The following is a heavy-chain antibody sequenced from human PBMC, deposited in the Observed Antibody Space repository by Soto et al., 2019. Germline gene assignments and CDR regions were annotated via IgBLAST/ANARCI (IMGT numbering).Heavy chain of an antibody. J-gene: IGHJ5*02. CDR2: IYPGDSNT. Sequence: GESLKISCKGSGYSFTSYWIGWVRQMPGKGLEWMGIIYPGDSNTRYSPSFQGQVTISADKSISTAYLQWSSLKASDTAMYYCARRVRGYSYGYWFDPWGQGTLVTVSS. V-gene: IGHV5-51*01. CDR1: GYSFTSYW. D-gene: IGHD5-18*01. CDR3: ARRVRGYSYGYWFDP.